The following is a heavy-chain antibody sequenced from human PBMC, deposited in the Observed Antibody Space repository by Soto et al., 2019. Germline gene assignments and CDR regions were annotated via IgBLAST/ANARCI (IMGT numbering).Heavy chain of an antibody. CDR1: GFTFISSF. Sequence: PGGSLRLSCVASGFTFISSFMGWIRQAPGKGLEWVANINQDGGVTYYVDSVEGRFTISRDNTKDSLYLQMNSLRGEDTAMYYCARYFRGSGRYFFDYWGQVTLVTVSS. D-gene: IGHD6-19*01. CDR2: INQDGGVT. J-gene: IGHJ4*02. V-gene: IGHV3-7*03. CDR3: ARYFRGSGRYFFDY.